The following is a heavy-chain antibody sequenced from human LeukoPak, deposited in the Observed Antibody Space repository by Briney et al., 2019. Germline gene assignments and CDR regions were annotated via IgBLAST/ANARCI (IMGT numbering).Heavy chain of an antibody. V-gene: IGHV3-7*01. CDR3: ARQRYSDY. J-gene: IGHJ4*02. CDR1: GFTFSRYW. D-gene: IGHD1-1*01. Sequence: GGSLRLSCAASGFTFSRYWMTWVRQAPGKGLEWVANIKEDGSENSYVESVKGRFTTSRDNAKNSLYLQLNSLRAEDTAVYFCARQRYSDYWGQGTLVTVSS. CDR2: IKEDGSEN.